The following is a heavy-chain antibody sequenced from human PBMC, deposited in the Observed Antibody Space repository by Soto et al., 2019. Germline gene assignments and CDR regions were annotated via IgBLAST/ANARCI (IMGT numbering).Heavy chain of an antibody. V-gene: IGHV1-69*02. Sequence: QVQLVQSGAEVKKPGSSVKVSCKASGGTFSTSTINWVRQAPGQGLEWVGRIIPLLSIPNYALRFQGRVTITADKSTGTAYIELSSLTSEDTAVYFCASGYYFGRALDWFDSWGQGTLVSVSS. CDR3: ASGYYFGRALDWFDS. D-gene: IGHD3-22*01. CDR2: IIPLLSIP. CDR1: GGTFSTST. J-gene: IGHJ5*01.